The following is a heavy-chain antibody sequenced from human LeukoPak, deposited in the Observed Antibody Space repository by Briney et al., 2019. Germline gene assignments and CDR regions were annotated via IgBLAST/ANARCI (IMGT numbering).Heavy chain of an antibody. CDR2: IYCSGST. J-gene: IGHJ6*02. CDR3: ARESLPTRSITIFGVGPEGYYYGMDV. D-gene: IGHD3-3*01. V-gene: IGHV4-31*03. CDR1: GGSISSGGYY. Sequence: SETLSLTCTVSGGSISSGGYYWSWIRQHPGKGLEWIGYIYCSGSTYYNPSLKSRVTISVDTSKNQFSLKLSSVTAADTAVYYCARESLPTRSITIFGVGPEGYYYGMDVWGQGTTVTVSS.